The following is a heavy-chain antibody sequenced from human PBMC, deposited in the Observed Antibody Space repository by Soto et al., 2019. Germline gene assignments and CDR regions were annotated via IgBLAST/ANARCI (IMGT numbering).Heavy chain of an antibody. CDR2: ISPSGAGT. CDR1: GFTFSNYA. J-gene: IGHJ4*02. CDR3: AKLGMTTINRDY. Sequence: GGSLRLSCAASGFTFSNYAVNWVRQAPGKGLEWVSGISPSGAGTYYADSVKGRFTISRDNSKNTLYLHMNSLTAEDTAVYYCAKLGMTTINRDYWGQGTQVTVSS. D-gene: IGHD5-12*01. V-gene: IGHV3-23*01.